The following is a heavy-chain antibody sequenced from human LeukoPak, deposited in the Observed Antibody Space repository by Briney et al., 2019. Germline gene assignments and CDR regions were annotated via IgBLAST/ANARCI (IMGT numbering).Heavy chain of an antibody. Sequence: SETLSLTCTVSGGSISSYYWSWIRRPPGKGLEWIGYIYYSGSTNYNPSLKSRLTLSVDTSKNQFSLNLTSVTAADSAVYYCARDRGISAGGQRYFYYYYGMDVWGQGTTVTVSS. CDR2: IYYSGST. D-gene: IGHD2-8*02. CDR3: ARDRGISAGGQRYFYYYYGMDV. V-gene: IGHV4-59*12. J-gene: IGHJ6*02. CDR1: GGSISSYY.